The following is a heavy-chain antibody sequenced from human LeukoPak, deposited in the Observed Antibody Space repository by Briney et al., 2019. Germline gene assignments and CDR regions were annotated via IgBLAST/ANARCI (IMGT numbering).Heavy chain of an antibody. Sequence: SETLSLTCTVSGGSISSGGYYWSWIRQHPGKGLEWIGYIYYSGSTYYNPSLKSRVTISVDKSENHISLKLTSVTAADTAVYYCAREGGPYRPLDYSGQGTLVTVAS. CDR3: AREGGPYRPLDY. CDR2: IYYSGST. V-gene: IGHV4-31*03. J-gene: IGHJ4*02. CDR1: GGSISSGGYY.